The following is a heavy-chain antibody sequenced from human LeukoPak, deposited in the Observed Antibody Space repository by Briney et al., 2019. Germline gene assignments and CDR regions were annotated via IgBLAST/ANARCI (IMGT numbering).Heavy chain of an antibody. Sequence: PGGSQRLSCVGSGYTFSSRGMHWVRQGPGKGLEWVAGIWYDGSKQYYGDSVEGRFTISRDNSKNTLYLQMNSLRVEDTAVYYCATDLSFGSLLYWGRGTLVTVSS. V-gene: IGHV3-33*01. J-gene: IGHJ4*02. CDR2: IWYDGSKQ. CDR1: GYTFSSRG. CDR3: ATDLSFGSLLY. D-gene: IGHD3-3*01.